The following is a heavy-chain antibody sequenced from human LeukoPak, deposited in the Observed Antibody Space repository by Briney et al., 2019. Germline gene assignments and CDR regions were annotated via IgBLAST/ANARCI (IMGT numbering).Heavy chain of an antibody. CDR2: MNPNSGNT. J-gene: IGHJ6*03. CDR1: GYTFTSYD. CDR3: ARDGSSSFDYYYYMDV. D-gene: IGHD6-6*01. V-gene: IGHV1-8*01. Sequence: ASVKVSCKASGYTFTSYDINWARQATGQGLEWMGWMNPNSGNTGYAQKFQGRVTMTRNTSISTAYMELSSLRSEDTAVYYCARDGSSSFDYYYYMDVWGKGTTVTVSS.